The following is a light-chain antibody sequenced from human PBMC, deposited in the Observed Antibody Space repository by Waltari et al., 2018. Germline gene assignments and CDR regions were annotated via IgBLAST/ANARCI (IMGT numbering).Light chain of an antibody. CDR3: QQSYSTPPSWT. Sequence: DIQLTQSPSYLSASVGDRVTITCRASQSISSYLNWYQQKPGKAPKLLIYAASSLQSGVPSRFSGSGSGTDFTLTISSLQPEDFATYYCQQSYSTPPSWTFGQGTKVEIK. CDR1: QSISSY. J-gene: IGKJ1*01. V-gene: IGKV1-39*01. CDR2: AAS.